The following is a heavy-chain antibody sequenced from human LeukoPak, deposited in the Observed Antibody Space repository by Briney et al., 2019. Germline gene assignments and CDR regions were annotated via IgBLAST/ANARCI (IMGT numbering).Heavy chain of an antibody. CDR1: GFAFSSYG. D-gene: IGHD6-13*01. CDR2: ISYDGSNK. V-gene: IGHV3-30*03. CDR3: ARPGQVSQLAVKYYFDY. Sequence: GGSLRLSCAASGFAFSSYGMHWVRQAPGKGLEWVAVISYDGSNKYYADSVKGRFTISRDNSKNTLYLQMNSLRAEDTAVYYCARPGQVSQLAVKYYFDYWGQGTLVTVSS. J-gene: IGHJ4*02.